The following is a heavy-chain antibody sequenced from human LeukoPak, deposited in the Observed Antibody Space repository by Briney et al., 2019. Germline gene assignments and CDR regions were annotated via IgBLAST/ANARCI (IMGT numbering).Heavy chain of an antibody. J-gene: IGHJ6*03. V-gene: IGHV4-34*01. D-gene: IGHD3-16*02. CDR3: ARVSLGTGTTAYYYYMDV. Sequence: KPSETLSLTCAVYGGSFSGYYWSWIRQPPGKGLEWIGEINHSGSTNYSPSLKSRVTISVDTSKNQFSLKLSSVTAADTAVYYCARVSLGTGTTAYYYYMDVWGKGTTVTVSS. CDR1: GGSFSGYY. CDR2: INHSGST.